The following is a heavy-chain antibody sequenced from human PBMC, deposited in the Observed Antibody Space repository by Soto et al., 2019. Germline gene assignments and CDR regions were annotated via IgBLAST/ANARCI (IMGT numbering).Heavy chain of an antibody. CDR3: ARYFDWSNWFDP. CDR2: ISAYNGNT. J-gene: IGHJ5*02. V-gene: IGHV1-18*01. Sequence: GISWVRQDPGQGLEWMGWISAYNGNTNYAQKLQGRVTMTTDTSTSTAYMELRSLRSDDTAVYYCARYFDWSNWFDPWGQGTLGTVSS. CDR1: G. D-gene: IGHD3-9*01.